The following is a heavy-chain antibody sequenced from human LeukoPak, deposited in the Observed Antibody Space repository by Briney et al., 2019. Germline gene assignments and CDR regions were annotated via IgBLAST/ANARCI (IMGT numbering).Heavy chain of an antibody. CDR3: ARDPDSDVVVVAATRRGFD. CDR1: GYTLTELS. D-gene: IGHD2-15*01. CDR2: IIPIFGTA. Sequence: GASVKVSCKVSGYTLTELSMHWVRQAPGKGLEWMGGIIPIFGTANYAQKFQGRVTITADESTSTAYMELSSLRSEDTAVYYCARDPDSDVVVVAATRRGFDWGQGTLVTVSS. V-gene: IGHV1-69*13. J-gene: IGHJ4*02.